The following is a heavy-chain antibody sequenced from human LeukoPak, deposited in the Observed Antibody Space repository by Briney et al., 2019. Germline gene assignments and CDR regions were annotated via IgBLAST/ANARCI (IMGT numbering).Heavy chain of an antibody. CDR1: GGSISSSSYY. J-gene: IGHJ4*02. D-gene: IGHD3-3*01. V-gene: IGHV4-39*01. CDR2: IYYSGST. Sequence: SETLSLTCTVSGGSISSSSYYWGWIRQPPGKGLEWIGSIYYSGSTYYNPSLKSRVTISVDTSKNQFSLKLSSVAAADTAVYYCASGYYPPFDYWGQGTLVTVSS. CDR3: ASGYYPPFDY.